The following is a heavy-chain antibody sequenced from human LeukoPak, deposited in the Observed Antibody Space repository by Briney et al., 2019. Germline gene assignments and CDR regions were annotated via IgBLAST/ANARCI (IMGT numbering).Heavy chain of an antibody. Sequence: GESLKISCKGYGYSFSDYWIDWVRQMPGKGLEWMGIIFPGDSDTKYSPSFQGQVTISVDKSLSTAYLQWTSLRASDTAIYYCARHGLGGCSGGRCFTSFHYYGMDVWGQGTTVTVSS. CDR3: ARHGLGGCSGGRCFTSFHYYGMDV. CDR1: GYSFSDYW. V-gene: IGHV5-51*01. D-gene: IGHD2-15*01. J-gene: IGHJ6*02. CDR2: IFPGDSDT.